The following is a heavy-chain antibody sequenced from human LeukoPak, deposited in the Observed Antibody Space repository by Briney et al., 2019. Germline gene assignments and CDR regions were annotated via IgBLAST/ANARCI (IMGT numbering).Heavy chain of an antibody. CDR3: ARTYSGYDNGIDY. Sequence: VGSLRLSCAPSVCTFNTFAMNWVRQAPGKGVEWVSCIGSSSAYIYYADSVKGRFTISRDNAKKSLYLQMNSLRAEDTAVYYCARTYSGYDNGIDYWGQGTLVTVSS. CDR2: IGSSSAYI. V-gene: IGHV3-21*01. J-gene: IGHJ4*02. CDR1: VCTFNTFA. D-gene: IGHD5-12*01.